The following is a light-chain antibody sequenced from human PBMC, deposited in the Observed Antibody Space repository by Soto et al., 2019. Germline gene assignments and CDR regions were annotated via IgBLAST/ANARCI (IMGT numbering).Light chain of an antibody. Sequence: EIVMTQSPVTLSVSPGERATLSCRASQSVSSNLAWYQQQPGQAPRLLIYDASSRATGIPARFSGSGSGTEFTLTISSLQSEDFAVYYCQQYNNWPPKYTFGQGTKVDIK. V-gene: IGKV3-15*01. CDR2: DAS. CDR3: QQYNNWPPKYT. CDR1: QSVSSN. J-gene: IGKJ2*01.